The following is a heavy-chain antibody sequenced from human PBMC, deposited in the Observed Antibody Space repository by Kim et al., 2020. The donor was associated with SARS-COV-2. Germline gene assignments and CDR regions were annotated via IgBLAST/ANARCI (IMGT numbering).Heavy chain of an antibody. J-gene: IGHJ4*02. CDR1: GFSVSSNY. Sequence: GGSLRLSCAASGFSVSSNYMSWVRQAPGKGLEWVSVIYSGGETYYADAVKGRFTISRDNSKNRLYLLMKDLRADDTAVYYCARDDVPREVARPIHWGQGTLVTVSS. CDR3: ARDDVPREVARPIH. V-gene: IGHV3-53*01. CDR2: IYSGGET. D-gene: IGHD5-12*01.